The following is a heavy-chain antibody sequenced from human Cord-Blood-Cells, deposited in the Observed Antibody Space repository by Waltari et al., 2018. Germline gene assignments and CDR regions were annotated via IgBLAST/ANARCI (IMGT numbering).Heavy chain of an antibody. CDR3: AREDY. V-gene: IGHV3-30-3*01. CDR1: GFTFSSYA. CDR2: ISYDGSNK. Sequence: QVQLVESGGGVVQPGRSLRLSCAASGFTFSSYAMHWVRQAPGKGLEWVAVISYDGSNKYYADSAKGRFTISRDNSKNTLYLQMNSLRAEDTAVYYCAREDYWGQGTLVTVSS. J-gene: IGHJ4*02.